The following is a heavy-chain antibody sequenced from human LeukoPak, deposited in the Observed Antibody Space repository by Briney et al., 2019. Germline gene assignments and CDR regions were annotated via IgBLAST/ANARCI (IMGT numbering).Heavy chain of an antibody. J-gene: IGHJ4*01. D-gene: IGHD3-16*01. CDR2: ISSSGDAT. V-gene: IGHV3-23*01. CDR3: AKDPSAMGRYFFDD. Sequence: GGSLRLSCVGSEFTFNAYAMSWVRQRPGEGPEWVAMISSSGDATDYAESVKDRLSISRDNAKKTLYLQITRPRADDTAIYYCAKDPSAMGRYFFDDWGQGSLVTVSS. CDR1: EFTFNAYA.